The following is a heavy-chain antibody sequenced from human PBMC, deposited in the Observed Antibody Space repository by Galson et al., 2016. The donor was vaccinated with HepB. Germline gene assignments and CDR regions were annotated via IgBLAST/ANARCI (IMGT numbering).Heavy chain of an antibody. CDR3: AKEQYTSRWYEEYYFDY. V-gene: IGHV3-30*18. D-gene: IGHD6-13*01. CDR1: GFTFSSYS. J-gene: IGHJ4*02. Sequence: SLRLSCAASGFTFSSYSMHWVRQAPGKGLEWVAVISFDGSNKYYADSVKGRFTISRDKSKNTLYLQMNSLRAEDTAVYYCAKEQYTSRWYEEYYFDYWGQRTLVTVSP. CDR2: ISFDGSNK.